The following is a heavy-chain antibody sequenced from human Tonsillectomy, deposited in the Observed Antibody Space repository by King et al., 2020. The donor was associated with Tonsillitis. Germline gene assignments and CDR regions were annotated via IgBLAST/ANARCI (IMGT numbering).Heavy chain of an antibody. CDR2: ISSSGSTI. Sequence: VQLVESGGGLVQPGGSLRLSCAASGFTFSSYEMNWVRQAPGKGLEWVSYISSSGSTIYYADSVKGRFTISRDNAKNSLYLQMNSLRAEDTAVYYCASAGRPYGDWKIGCIGYWGQGTLVTVSS. CDR1: GFTFSSYE. D-gene: IGHD4-17*01. V-gene: IGHV3-48*03. CDR3: ASAGRPYGDWKIGCIGY. J-gene: IGHJ4*02.